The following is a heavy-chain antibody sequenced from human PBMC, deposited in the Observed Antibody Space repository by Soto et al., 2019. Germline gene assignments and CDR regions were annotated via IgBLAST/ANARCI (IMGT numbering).Heavy chain of an antibody. J-gene: IGHJ4*02. Sequence: PVGSLRLSCASSVFTFSSYGMHWVRQSPGKGLEWVAVISYDGSNKYYADSVKGRFTISRDNSKNTLYLQMNSLRAEDTAVYYCAKSLVGDNPDFEYWGQGTLVNVSS. CDR1: VFTFSSYG. D-gene: IGHD1-26*01. CDR3: AKSLVGDNPDFEY. CDR2: ISYDGSNK. V-gene: IGHV3-30*18.